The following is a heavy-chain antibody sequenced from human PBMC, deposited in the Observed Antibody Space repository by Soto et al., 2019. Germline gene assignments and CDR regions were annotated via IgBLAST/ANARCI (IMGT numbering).Heavy chain of an antibody. CDR3: ARGGIPVVGTPVYFDY. CDR1: GGTFSSYA. CDR2: IIPIFGTA. D-gene: IGHD6-19*01. J-gene: IGHJ4*02. V-gene: IGHV1-69*01. Sequence: QVQLVQSGAEVKKPGSSVKVSCKASGGTFSSYAISWVRQAPGQGLEWMGGIIPIFGTANYAQKFQGRVTITADESTSTAYMELSSLRSADTAVDYCARGGIPVVGTPVYFDYWGQGTLVTVSS.